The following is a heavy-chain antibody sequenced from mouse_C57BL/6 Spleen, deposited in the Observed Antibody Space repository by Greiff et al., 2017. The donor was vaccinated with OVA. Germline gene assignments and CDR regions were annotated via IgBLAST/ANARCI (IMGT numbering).Heavy chain of an antibody. J-gene: IGHJ4*01. V-gene: IGHV1-22*01. Sequence: VQLQQSGPELVKPGASVKMSCKASGYTFTDYNMHWVKQSHGKSLEWIGYINPNNGGTSYNQKFKGKATLTVNKSSSTAYMELRSLTSEDSAVYYCARERDYYGSSIYAMDYWGQGTSVTVSS. D-gene: IGHD1-1*01. CDR3: ARERDYYGSSIYAMDY. CDR1: GYTFTDYN. CDR2: INPNNGGT.